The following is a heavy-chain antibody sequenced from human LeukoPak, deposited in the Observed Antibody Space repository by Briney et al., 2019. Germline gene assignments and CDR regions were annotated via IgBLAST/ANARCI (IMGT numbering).Heavy chain of an antibody. V-gene: IGHV4-39*07. CDR2: IYYSGST. J-gene: IGHJ4*02. D-gene: IGHD3-22*01. Sequence: PSETLSLTCTVSGGSISSSSYYWGWIRQPPGKGLEWIGSIYYSGSTYYNPSLKSRVTISVDTSKNQFSLKLSSVTAADTAVYCCARDSGSGYNLYFDDWGQGALVTVSS. CDR1: GGSISSSSYY. CDR3: ARDSGSGYNLYFDD.